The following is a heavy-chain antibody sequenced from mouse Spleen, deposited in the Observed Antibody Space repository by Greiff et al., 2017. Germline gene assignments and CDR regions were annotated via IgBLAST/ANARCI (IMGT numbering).Heavy chain of an antibody. CDR1: GYTFTDYY. V-gene: IGHV1-76*01. D-gene: IGHD2-14*01. CDR3: AAEGAYYRYPYAMDY. J-gene: IGHJ4*01. Sequence: VQLQESGAELVRPGASVKLSCKASGYTFTDYYINWVKQRPGQGLEWIARIYPGSGNTYYNEKFKGKATLTAEKSSSTAYMQLSSLTSEDSAVYFCAAEGAYYRYPYAMDYWGQGTSVTVSS. CDR2: IYPGSGNT.